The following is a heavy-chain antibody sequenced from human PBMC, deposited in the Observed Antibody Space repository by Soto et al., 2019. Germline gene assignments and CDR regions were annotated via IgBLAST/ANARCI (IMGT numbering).Heavy chain of an antibody. V-gene: IGHV6-1*01. D-gene: IGHD3-10*01. J-gene: IGHJ4*02. CDR3: ARQITMVRGGNYDY. Sequence: SQTLSLTCAISGDSVSSNSAAWNWIRQSPSRGLEWLGRTYYRSKWYNDYAVSVKSRITINPDTSKNQSSLQLNSVTPEDTAVYYCARQITMVRGGNYDYWGQGTLVTVSS. CDR1: GDSVSSNSAA. CDR2: TYYRSKWYN.